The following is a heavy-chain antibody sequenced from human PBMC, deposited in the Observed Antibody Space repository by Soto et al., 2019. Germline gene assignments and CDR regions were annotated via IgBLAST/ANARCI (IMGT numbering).Heavy chain of an antibody. CDR3: TRGVLA. D-gene: IGHD2-8*01. V-gene: IGHV4-30-2*01. CDR2: ISPSGSP. CDR1: GGSVKSGGYS. Sequence: PSETLSLTCSVSGGSVKSGGYSWSWIRHPPGKGLEWIGFISPSGSPAYNPSLKSRVTISVDRSNNQISLEISSVTAADTAVYYCTRGVLAWGPGTLVTVSS. J-gene: IGHJ5*02.